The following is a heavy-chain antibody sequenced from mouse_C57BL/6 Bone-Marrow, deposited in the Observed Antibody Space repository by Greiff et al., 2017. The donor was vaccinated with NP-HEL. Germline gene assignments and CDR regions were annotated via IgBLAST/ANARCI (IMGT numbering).Heavy chain of an antibody. D-gene: IGHD1-1*01. J-gene: IGHJ2*01. Sequence: LVESGAELVRPGTSVKMSCKASGYTFTNYWIGWAKQRPGHGLEWIGDIYPGGGYTNYNEKFKGKATLTADKSSSTAYMQFSSLTSEDSAIYYCAREGDYYGSSYNYWGQGTTLTVSS. CDR1: GYTFTNYW. CDR2: IYPGGGYT. V-gene: IGHV1-63*01. CDR3: AREGDYYGSSYNY.